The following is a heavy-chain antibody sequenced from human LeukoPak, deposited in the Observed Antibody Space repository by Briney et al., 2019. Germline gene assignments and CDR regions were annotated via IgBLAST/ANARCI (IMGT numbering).Heavy chain of an antibody. J-gene: IGHJ4*02. Sequence: GGSLRLSCAASGFTFSSYSMNWVRQAPGKGLEWVSSISSSSSYIYYADSVKGRFTISRGNAKNSLYLQMNSLRAEDTAVYYCARFNWNAEGIYWGQGTLVTVSS. CDR1: GFTFSSYS. D-gene: IGHD1-1*01. CDR3: ARFNWNAEGIY. V-gene: IGHV3-21*01. CDR2: ISSSSSYI.